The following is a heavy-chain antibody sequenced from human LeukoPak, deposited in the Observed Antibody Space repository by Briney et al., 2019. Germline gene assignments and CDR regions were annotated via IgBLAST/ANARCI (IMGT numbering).Heavy chain of an antibody. D-gene: IGHD3-9*01. CDR3: AKAANYDILTGYYLDY. CDR2: ITGGGDTT. J-gene: IGHJ4*02. V-gene: IGHV3-23*01. CDR1: GFTVSSNY. Sequence: GGSLRLSCAPSGFTVSSNYMSWVRQAPGKGLEWVSAITGGGDTTYYADSVKGRLTISRDNSKNTLYLQMNNLRAEDTAIYYCAKAANYDILTGYYLDYWGQGTLVTVSS.